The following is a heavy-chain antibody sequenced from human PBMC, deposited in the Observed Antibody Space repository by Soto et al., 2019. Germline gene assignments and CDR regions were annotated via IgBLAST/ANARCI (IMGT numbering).Heavy chain of an antibody. CDR3: ARGKEALDYGDKFDY. J-gene: IGHJ4*02. CDR1: GFTFDDYG. V-gene: IGHV3-20*01. Sequence: GGSLRLSCAASGFTFDDYGMSWVRQAPGKGLEWVSGINWNGGSTGYADSVKGRFTISRDNAKNSLYLQMNSLRAEDTALYHCARGKEALDYGDKFDYWGQGTLVTVSS. CDR2: INWNGGST. D-gene: IGHD4-17*01.